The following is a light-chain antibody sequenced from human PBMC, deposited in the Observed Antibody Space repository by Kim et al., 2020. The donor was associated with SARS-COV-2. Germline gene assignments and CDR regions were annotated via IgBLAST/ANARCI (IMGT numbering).Light chain of an antibody. J-gene: IGKJ2*01. CDR1: QSVFYYNNKKDH. CDR2: WAS. CDR3: QQYFSQPS. Sequence: DIVMTQSPDFLTVSLGERATINCRTSQSVFYYNNKKDHLAWYQQKPGQPPKLLIYWASTRESGVPDRFSGSGSGTHFTLTISSLQPEDVAIYYCQQYFSQPSFGQETKLEI. V-gene: IGKV4-1*01.